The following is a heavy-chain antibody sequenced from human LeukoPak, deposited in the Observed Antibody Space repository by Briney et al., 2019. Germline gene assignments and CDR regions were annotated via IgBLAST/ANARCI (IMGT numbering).Heavy chain of an antibody. J-gene: IGHJ4*02. CDR2: ITPNFRTA. CDR3: ARDVPRGDYGEDYFDY. V-gene: IGHV1-69*13. D-gene: IGHD4-17*01. Sequence: SVKVSCKASGGTFSSYAISWVRQAPGQGLEWMGGITPNFRTANYAQKFQGRVTITADESTSTAYMELSSLRSEDTAVYYCARDVPRGDYGEDYFDYWGQGTLVTVSS. CDR1: GGTFSSYA.